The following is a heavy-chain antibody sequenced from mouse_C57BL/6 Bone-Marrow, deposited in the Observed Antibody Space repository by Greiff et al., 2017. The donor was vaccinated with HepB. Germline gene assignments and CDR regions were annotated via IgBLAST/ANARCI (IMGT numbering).Heavy chain of an antibody. J-gene: IGHJ3*01. V-gene: IGHV3-6*01. CDR3: AREQL. D-gene: IGHD2-1*01. CDR1: GYSITSGYY. CDR2: ISYDGSN. Sequence: EVKLLESGPGLVKPSQSLSLTCSVTGYSITSGYYWNWIRQFPGNKLEWMGYISYDGSNNYNPSLKNRISITRDTSKNQFFLKLNSVTTEDTATYYCAREQLRGQGTLVTVSA.